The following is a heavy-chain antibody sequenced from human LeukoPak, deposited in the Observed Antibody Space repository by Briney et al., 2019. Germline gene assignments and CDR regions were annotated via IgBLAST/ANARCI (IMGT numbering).Heavy chain of an antibody. D-gene: IGHD5-12*01. CDR3: AKHRGISGYHPLDF. J-gene: IGHJ4*02. CDR1: GFTFSSYA. Sequence: GGSLRLSCAASGFTFSSYAMHWVRQAPGKGLGWLAVISYDGSDKFYADSVTGRFTISRDNSKNTLYLQMNSQRSEDTAVYYCAKHRGISGYHPLDFWGRGTLVTVSS. CDR2: ISYDGSDK. V-gene: IGHV3-30*18.